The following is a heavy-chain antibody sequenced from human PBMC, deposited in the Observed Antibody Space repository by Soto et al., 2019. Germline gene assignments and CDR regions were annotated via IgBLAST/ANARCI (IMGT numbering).Heavy chain of an antibody. CDR2: ISAYNGNT. V-gene: IGHV1-18*01. D-gene: IGHD3-3*01. CDR1: GYTFTSYG. J-gene: IGHJ4*02. CDR3: AREALFGVVIIRFDY. Sequence: ASVKVSCKASGYTFTSYGISWVRQAPGQGLEWMGWISAYNGNTNYAQKLQGRVTMTTDTSTSTAYMELRSLRSDDTAVYYCAREALFGVVIIRFDYWGQGTLVTVSS.